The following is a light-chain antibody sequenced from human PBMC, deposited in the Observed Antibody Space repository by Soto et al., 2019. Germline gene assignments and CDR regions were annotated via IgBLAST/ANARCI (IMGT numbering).Light chain of an antibody. CDR3: HQRQSWPRT. V-gene: IGKV1-39*01. CDR1: KNMRTN. J-gene: IGKJ1*01. Sequence: IQFTQSPSSLSASVADRVTITCRQSKNMRTNLYQYKQKPGKAPTVLIYAGSNLQRGVPSRFSGSTTGTDFTLTITGLQPEDSATYYCHQRQSWPRTFGQGTKVDIK. CDR2: AGS.